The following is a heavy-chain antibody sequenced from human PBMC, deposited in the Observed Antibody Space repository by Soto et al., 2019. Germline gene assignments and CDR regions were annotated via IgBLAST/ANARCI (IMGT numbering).Heavy chain of an antibody. Sequence: SQTLSLTCAISGDSVSSNSATWNWLRQSPSRGLEWLGRTYYRSKWYNDYAVSVESRITINPDTSKNQFSLQLNSVTPEDTAVYYCARVEKSSGYDYVFWFDSWGQGTLVTVSS. CDR1: GDSVSSNSAT. J-gene: IGHJ5*01. CDR2: TYYRSKWYN. D-gene: IGHD5-12*01. V-gene: IGHV6-1*01. CDR3: ARVEKSSGYDYVFWFDS.